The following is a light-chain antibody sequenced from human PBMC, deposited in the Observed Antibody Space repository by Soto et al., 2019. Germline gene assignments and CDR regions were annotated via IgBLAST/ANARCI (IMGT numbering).Light chain of an antibody. J-gene: IGLJ2*01. Sequence: QSALTQPASVSGSPGQSITISCSGTSRDVGGYNYVSWYQQHPGKAPKLMIYEVSNRPSGLSNRFSGSKSGNTASLTISGLQAEDEADYYCSSYTSSDTVLFGGGTKLTVL. CDR3: SSYTSSDTVL. CDR1: SRDVGGYNY. V-gene: IGLV2-14*01. CDR2: EVS.